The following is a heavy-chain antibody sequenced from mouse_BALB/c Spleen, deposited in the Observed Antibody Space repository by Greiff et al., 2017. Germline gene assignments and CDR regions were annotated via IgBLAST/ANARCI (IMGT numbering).Heavy chain of an antibody. J-gene: IGHJ4*01. CDR1: GYTFTSYW. Sequence: QVHVKQPGAELVKPGASVKLSCKASGYTFTSYWMHWVKQRPGQGLEWIGEINPSNGRTNYNEKFKSKATLTVDKSSSTAYMQLSSLTSEDSAVYYCARGGDYAMDYWGQGTSVTVSS. CDR2: INPSNGRT. CDR3: ARGGDYAMDY. V-gene: IGHV1S81*02.